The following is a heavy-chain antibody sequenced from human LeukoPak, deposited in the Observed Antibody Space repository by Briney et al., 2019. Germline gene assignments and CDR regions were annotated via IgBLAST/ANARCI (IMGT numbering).Heavy chain of an antibody. V-gene: IGHV3-30*04. Sequence: GRSLRLSCAASGFTFSSYAMHWVRQAPGKGLEWVAVISYDGSNKYYADSVKSRFTISRDNSKNTLYLQMNSLRAEDTAVYYCARDRDSSSWYYYYYGMDVWGQGTTVTVSS. D-gene: IGHD6-13*01. CDR2: ISYDGSNK. CDR3: ARDRDSSSWYYYYYGMDV. CDR1: GFTFSSYA. J-gene: IGHJ6*02.